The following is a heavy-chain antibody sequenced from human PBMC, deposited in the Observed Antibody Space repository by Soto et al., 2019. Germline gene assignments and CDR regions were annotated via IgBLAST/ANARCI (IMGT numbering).Heavy chain of an antibody. Sequence: SETVSLTFAVSGGSISSYCCSWIRQPPGKGLEWIGYIYYSGSTNYNPSLKSRATISLDTSKNQFSLKLSSVTAADTAVYYCARQGPASILNTWFDPWGQGTLVTVSS. V-gene: IGHV4-59*01. D-gene: IGHD2-2*01. J-gene: IGHJ5*02. CDR3: ARQGPASILNTWFDP. CDR2: IYYSGST. CDR1: GGSISSYC.